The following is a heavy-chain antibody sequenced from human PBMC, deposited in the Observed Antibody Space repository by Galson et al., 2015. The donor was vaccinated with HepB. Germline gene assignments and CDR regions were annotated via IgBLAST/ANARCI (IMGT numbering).Heavy chain of an antibody. J-gene: IGHJ6*02. CDR1: GFTFSSYS. CDR2: ISSSSSYI. V-gene: IGHV3-21*01. Sequence: SLRLSCAASGFTFSSYSMNWVRQAPGKGLEWVSSISSSSSYIYYADSVEGRFTISRDNAKNPLYLQMNSLRAEDTAVYYCARALYDFWSGYYYYYYGMDVWGQGTTVTVSS. CDR3: ARALYDFWSGYYYYYYGMDV. D-gene: IGHD3-3*01.